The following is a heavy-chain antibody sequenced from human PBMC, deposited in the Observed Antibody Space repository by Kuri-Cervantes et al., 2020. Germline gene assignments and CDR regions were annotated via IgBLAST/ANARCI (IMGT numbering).Heavy chain of an antibody. D-gene: IGHD7-27*01. CDR2: ISAYNGDT. Sequence: ASVKVSCKASGYTFTSYGISWVRQAPGQGLEWMGWISAYNGDTNYAQKLQGRVTMTTDTSTSTAYMELRSLRSNDTAVYYCARGGDVTGPAAFDIWGQGTMVTVSS. V-gene: IGHV1-18*01. CDR1: GYTFTSYG. J-gene: IGHJ3*02. CDR3: ARGGDVTGPAAFDI.